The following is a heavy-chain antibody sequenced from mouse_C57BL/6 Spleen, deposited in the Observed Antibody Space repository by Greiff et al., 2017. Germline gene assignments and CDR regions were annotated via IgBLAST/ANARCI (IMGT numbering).Heavy chain of an antibody. CDR2: ISSGGDYI. V-gene: IGHV5-9-1*02. CDR3: TRVTTVVAPSFDY. CDR1: GFTFSSYA. Sequence: EVHLVESGEGLVKPGGSLKLSCAASGFTFSSYAMSWVRQTPEKRLEWVAYISSGGDYIYYADTVKGRFTISRDNARNTLYLQMSSLKSEDTAMYYCTRVTTVVAPSFDYWGQGTTLTVSS. D-gene: IGHD1-1*01. J-gene: IGHJ2*01.